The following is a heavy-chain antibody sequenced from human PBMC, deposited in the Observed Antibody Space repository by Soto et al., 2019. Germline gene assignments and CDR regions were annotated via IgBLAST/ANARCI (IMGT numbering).Heavy chain of an antibody. D-gene: IGHD4-17*01. Sequence: PSETLSLTCAVYGGSFSGYYWSWIRQPPGKGLEWIGYIYYSGSTNYNPSLKSRVTISVDRSKNQFSLKLSSVTAADTAVYYCARSQTTVTSYDYWGQGNLVTVSS. J-gene: IGHJ4*02. CDR3: ARSQTTVTSYDY. V-gene: IGHV4-59*12. CDR2: IYYSGST. CDR1: GGSFSGYY.